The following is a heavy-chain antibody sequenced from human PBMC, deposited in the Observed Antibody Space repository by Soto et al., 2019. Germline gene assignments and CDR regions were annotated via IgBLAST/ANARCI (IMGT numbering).Heavy chain of an antibody. V-gene: IGHV4-59*02. D-gene: IGHD3-22*01. CDR2: IYYSGST. CDR1: GGSVSTYY. CDR3: ARTYDDSGPNSGGYGFDI. Sequence: SETLSLTCTVSGGSVSTYYWSWIRQPPGKGLEWIAYIYYSGSTSYNPSLKSRVTISLDTSKNQYSLKLSSVTAADTAVYYCARTYDDSGPNSGGYGFDIWGPGTMVTVSS. J-gene: IGHJ3*02.